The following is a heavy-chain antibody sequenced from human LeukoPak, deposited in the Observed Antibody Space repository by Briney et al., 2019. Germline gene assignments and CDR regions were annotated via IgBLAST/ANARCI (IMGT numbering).Heavy chain of an antibody. V-gene: IGHV4-34*01. CDR3: ARYNWNDPSVDY. CDR2: INHSGST. CDR1: GGSFSGHY. D-gene: IGHD1-20*01. J-gene: IGHJ4*02. Sequence: SETLSLTCAVYGGSFSGHYWSWIRQPPGKGLEWIGEINHSGSTNYNPSLKSRVTISVDTSKNQFSLKLSSVTAADTAVYYCARYNWNDPSVDYWGQGTLVTVSS.